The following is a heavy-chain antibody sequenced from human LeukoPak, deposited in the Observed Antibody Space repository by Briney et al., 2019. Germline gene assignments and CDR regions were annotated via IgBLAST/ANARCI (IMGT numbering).Heavy chain of an antibody. Sequence: ASVKVSCKASGYTFTSYDINWVRQATGQGLEWMGWMNPNSGNTGYAQKFQGRVTMTRNTSISTAYMELSSLRSEDTAVYYCVRRGLRGQGFDYWGQGTLVTVSS. CDR1: GYTFTSYD. J-gene: IGHJ4*02. CDR3: VRRGLRGQGFDY. V-gene: IGHV1-8*01. CDR2: MNPNSGNT.